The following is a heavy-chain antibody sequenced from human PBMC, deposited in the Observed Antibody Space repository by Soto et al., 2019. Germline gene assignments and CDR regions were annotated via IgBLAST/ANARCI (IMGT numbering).Heavy chain of an antibody. D-gene: IGHD3-10*01. Sequence: QVHLVQSGAEVKKPGASVKVSCKASGYTFTNYDINWVRQAPGQGLEWMGWISTYTGNTNYAQKLQGRVTMTTDTSPSTXXXELRSLXXXDTAVYYCARGYYYGSGRPTPGGMDVWGQGTTVTVSS. CDR3: ARGYYYGSGRPTPGGMDV. J-gene: IGHJ6*02. CDR1: GYTFTNYD. V-gene: IGHV1-18*01. CDR2: ISTYTGNT.